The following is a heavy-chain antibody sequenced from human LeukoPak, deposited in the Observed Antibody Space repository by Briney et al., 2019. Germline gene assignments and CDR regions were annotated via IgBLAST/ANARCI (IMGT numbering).Heavy chain of an antibody. CDR1: GGSISSSSYY. D-gene: IGHD2-2*01. CDR3: AILPGSIVVVPAAKNPYYYYYYMDV. V-gene: IGHV4-39*07. CDR2: IYYSGST. J-gene: IGHJ6*03. Sequence: SETLSLTCTVSGGSISSSSYYWVWIRQPPGKGLEWIVSIYYSGSTYDNPSLKSRVTISVDTSKNQFSLKLSSVTAADTAVYYCAILPGSIVVVPAAKNPYYYYYYMDVWGKGTTVTISS.